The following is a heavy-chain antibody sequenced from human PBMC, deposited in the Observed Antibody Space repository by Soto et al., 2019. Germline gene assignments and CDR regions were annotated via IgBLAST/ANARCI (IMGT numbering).Heavy chain of an antibody. V-gene: IGHV3-48*01. D-gene: IGHD3-10*01. J-gene: IGHJ4*02. CDR1: GFTFSSYS. CDR2: ISSSSSTI. CDR3: ARDPGGFDY. Sequence: GESLKISCAASGFTFSSYSMNWVRQAPGKGLEWVSYISSSSSTIYYADSVKGRFTISRDNAKNSLYLQMNSLRAEDTAVYYCARDPGGFDYWGQGTLVTVS.